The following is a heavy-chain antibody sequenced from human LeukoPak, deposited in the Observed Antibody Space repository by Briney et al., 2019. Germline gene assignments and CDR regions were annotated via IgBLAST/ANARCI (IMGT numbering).Heavy chain of an antibody. J-gene: IGHJ4*02. V-gene: IGHV3-23*01. Sequence: GGSLRLSCTASGFTFSSLAMTWVRQAPGKGLEWVSTIRSNGDTTYYADSVKGRFTISRDNSKNTLYLQMNSLRAEDTAVYYCAKDAVFGDYEWVFDYWGQGTLVTVSS. CDR2: IRSNGDTT. CDR3: AKDAVFGDYEWVFDY. D-gene: IGHD4-17*01. CDR1: GFTFSSLA.